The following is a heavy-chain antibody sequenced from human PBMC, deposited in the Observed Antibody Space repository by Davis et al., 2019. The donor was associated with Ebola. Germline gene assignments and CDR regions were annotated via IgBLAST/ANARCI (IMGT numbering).Heavy chain of an antibody. J-gene: IGHJ4*02. CDR1: GGSISSSTYY. D-gene: IGHD6-19*01. CDR3: ATTQWLREFDN. Sequence: ETLSLTCAVSGGSISSSTYYWGWVRQAPGKGLEWVSVIYDQSTAYADSVRGRFIISRDKSNNTLYLEMNSLRVDDTAVYYCATTQWLREFDNWGQGTLVTVSS. CDR2: IYDQST. V-gene: IGHV3-53*05.